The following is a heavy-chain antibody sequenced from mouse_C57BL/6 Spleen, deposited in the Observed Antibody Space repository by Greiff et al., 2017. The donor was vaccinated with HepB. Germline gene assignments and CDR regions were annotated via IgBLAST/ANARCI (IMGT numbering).Heavy chain of an antibody. J-gene: IGHJ4*01. V-gene: IGHV1-4*01. D-gene: IGHD2-4*01. CDR1: GYTFTSYT. CDR3: ARKGLPYAMDY. CDR2: INPSSGYT. Sequence: QLQQSGAELARPGASVKMSCKASGYTFTSYTMHWVKQRPGQGLEWIGYINPSSGYTKYNQKFKDKATLTADKSSSTAYMQLSSLTSEDSAVYYCARKGLPYAMDYWGQGTSVTVSS.